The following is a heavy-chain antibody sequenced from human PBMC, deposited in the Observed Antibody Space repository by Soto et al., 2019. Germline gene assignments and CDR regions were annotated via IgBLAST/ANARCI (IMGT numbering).Heavy chain of an antibody. D-gene: IGHD6-19*01. Sequence: QIQLVQSGGGGVQPGRSLRLSCAASGFTLSSYGMHWVRQAPGKGLEWVAAISYDGSNKWYMDSLEGRFTVSRDNSESTVFLQVDSLRPEDTAMYFCAKDRAHLAVAAIAGGGGAFDAWGQGTMVTVSS. J-gene: IGHJ3*01. CDR3: AKDRAHLAVAAIAGGGGAFDA. CDR2: ISYDGSNK. CDR1: GFTLSSYG. V-gene: IGHV3-30*05.